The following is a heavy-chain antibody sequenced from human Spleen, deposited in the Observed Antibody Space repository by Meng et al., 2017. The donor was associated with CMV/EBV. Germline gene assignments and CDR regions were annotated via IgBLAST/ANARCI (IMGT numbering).Heavy chain of an antibody. J-gene: IGHJ6*02. Sequence: ASVKVSCKASGYTFTGYYMHWVRQAPGQGHEWMGWINPNSGGTNYAQKFQGRVTMTRDTSISTAYMELSRLRSDDTAVYYWARDGGYSYIYFEEDYYYYGMDVWGQGTTVTVSS. V-gene: IGHV1-2*02. CDR1: GYTFTGYY. CDR3: ARDGGYSYIYFEEDYYYYGMDV. CDR2: INPNSGGT. D-gene: IGHD5-18*01.